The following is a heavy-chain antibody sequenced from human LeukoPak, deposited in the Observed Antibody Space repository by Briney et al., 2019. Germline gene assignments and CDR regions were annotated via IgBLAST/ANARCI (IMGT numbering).Heavy chain of an antibody. CDR2: ISAYNGNT. Sequence: GASVKVSCKASGYTFTSYGISWVRQAPGQGLEWMGWISAYNGNTNYAQKLQGRVTMTTDTSTSTAYMELRSLRSDDTAVYYCARGPYSSGWYRVYFYYMDVWGKGTTVTISS. J-gene: IGHJ6*03. V-gene: IGHV1-18*01. CDR1: GYTFTSYG. D-gene: IGHD6-19*01. CDR3: ARGPYSSGWYRVYFYYMDV.